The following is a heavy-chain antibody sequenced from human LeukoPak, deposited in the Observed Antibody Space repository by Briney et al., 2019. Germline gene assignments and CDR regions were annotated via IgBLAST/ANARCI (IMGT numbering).Heavy chain of an antibody. D-gene: IGHD3-10*01. CDR3: ASQTKYYYGSGSYWGAFDI. Sequence: GGSLRLSCAASGFTSDDHAMHWVRQAPGKGLEWVSLISGDTYYADSVKGRFTISRDNSKNSLYLQMNSLRTDDTALYYCASQTKYYYGSGSYWGAFDIWGQGTLVTVSS. V-gene: IGHV3-43*02. J-gene: IGHJ3*02. CDR2: ISGDT. CDR1: GFTSDDHA.